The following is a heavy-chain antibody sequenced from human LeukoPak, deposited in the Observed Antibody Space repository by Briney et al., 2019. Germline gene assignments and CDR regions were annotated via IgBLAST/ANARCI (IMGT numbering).Heavy chain of an antibody. D-gene: IGHD2-2*01. V-gene: IGHV1-2*02. CDR1: GYTFTGYY. CDR3: ARVGYPIVVVPAAGDY. J-gene: IGHJ4*02. Sequence: ASVKVSCKASGYTFTGYYMHWVRQAHGQGLECMGWINPNSGGTNYAQKFQGRVTMTRDTSISTAYMELSRLRSDDTAVYYCARVGYPIVVVPAAGDYWGQGTLVTVSS. CDR2: INPNSGGT.